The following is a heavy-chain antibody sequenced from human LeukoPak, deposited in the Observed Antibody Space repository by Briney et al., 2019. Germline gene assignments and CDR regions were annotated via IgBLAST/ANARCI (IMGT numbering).Heavy chain of an antibody. CDR2: INHSGST. Sequence: PSETLSLTCAVYGGSFSGYYWSWIRQPPGKGLEWIGEINHSGSTNYNPSLKSRVTISVDTSKNQFSLKLSSVTAADTAVYYCARLAYYGSGSYAFRYWGQGTLVTVSS. CDR3: ARLAYYGSGSYAFRY. J-gene: IGHJ4*02. D-gene: IGHD3-10*01. V-gene: IGHV4-34*01. CDR1: GGSFSGYY.